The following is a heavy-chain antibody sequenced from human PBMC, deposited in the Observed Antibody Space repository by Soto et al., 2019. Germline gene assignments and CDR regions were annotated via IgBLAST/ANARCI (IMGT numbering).Heavy chain of an antibody. J-gene: IGHJ4*02. D-gene: IGHD6-13*01. V-gene: IGHV1-3*01. CDR3: ARGIAPYYFEY. CDR2: INAGNGNT. Sequence: ASLKVSCKSSGSTFTSYAMHCVRHAPGQRLEWMGWINAGNGNTKYSQKFQGRVTITRDTSASTAYMELSSLRSEDTAVYYCARGIAPYYFEYWGQGTLVTVSS. CDR1: GSTFTSYA.